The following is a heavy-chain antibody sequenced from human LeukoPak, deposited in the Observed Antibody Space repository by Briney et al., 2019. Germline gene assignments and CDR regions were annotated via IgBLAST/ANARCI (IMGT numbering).Heavy chain of an antibody. V-gene: IGHV4-34*01. J-gene: IGHJ4*02. CDR2: INHSGST. D-gene: IGHD3-22*01. CDR3: ARGRGGDSSGYSIDY. CDR1: GGSFSGYY. Sequence: SETLSLTCAVYGGSFSGYYWSWIRQPPGKGLEWIGEINHSGSTNYNPSLKSRVTISVDTSKNQFSLKLSSVTAADTAVYYCARGRGGDSSGYSIDYWGQGTLVTVSS.